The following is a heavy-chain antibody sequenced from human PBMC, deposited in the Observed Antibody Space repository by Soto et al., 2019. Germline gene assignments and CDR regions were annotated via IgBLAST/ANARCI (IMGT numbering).Heavy chain of an antibody. J-gene: IGHJ4*02. D-gene: IGHD3-3*01. CDR2: IYYSGST. Sequence: PSETLSLTCTVSGGSISSGGYYWSWIRQHPGKGLEWIGYIYYSGSTYYNPSLKSRVTISVDTSKNQFSLKLSSVTAADTAVYYCARARRFLEWFDYWGQGTLVTVSS. CDR1: GGSISSGGYY. CDR3: ARARRFLEWFDY. V-gene: IGHV4-31*03.